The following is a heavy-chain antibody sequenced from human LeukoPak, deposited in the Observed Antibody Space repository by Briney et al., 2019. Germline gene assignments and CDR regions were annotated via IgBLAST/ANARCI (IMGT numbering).Heavy chain of an antibody. D-gene: IGHD3-3*01. J-gene: IGHJ6*02. Sequence: SVKVSCKASGGTFSSYAISWVRQAPGQGLEWMGGIIPIFGTANYAQKFQGRVTITADESTSTAYMELSSLRSEDTAVYYYARIGEHITIFGVVRFYYYYGMDVWGQGTTVTVSS. CDR2: IIPIFGTA. CDR1: GGTFSSYA. V-gene: IGHV1-69*13. CDR3: ARIGEHITIFGVVRFYYYYGMDV.